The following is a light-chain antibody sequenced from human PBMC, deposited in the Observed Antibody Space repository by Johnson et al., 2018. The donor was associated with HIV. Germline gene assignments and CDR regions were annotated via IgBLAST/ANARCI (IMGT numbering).Light chain of an antibody. CDR3: GTWDSSLSAYV. CDR2: DTN. V-gene: IGLV1-51*01. Sequence: QSVLTQPPSVSAAPGQRVTRSYSGSSSNIGINYVSWFQQLPGTAPKLLIYDTNKRPSGIPDRFSGSKSGQSATMGITGLQTGDEADYYCGTWDSSLSAYVFGTGTKVTVL. J-gene: IGLJ1*01. CDR1: SSNIGINY.